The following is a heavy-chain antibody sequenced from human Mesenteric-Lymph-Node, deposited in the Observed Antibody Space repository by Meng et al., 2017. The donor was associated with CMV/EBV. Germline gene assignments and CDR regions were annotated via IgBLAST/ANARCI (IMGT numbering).Heavy chain of an antibody. CDR1: GYTFTDHY. Sequence: ASVKVSCKASGYTFTDHYIHWVRQAPGQGLEWMGWINPNSGATDSAQKFQGRVTMTRDTSISTAYMELSRLRSDDTAVYYCARDAPSVPAAPFDIWGQGTMVTVSS. D-gene: IGHD2-2*01. V-gene: IGHV1-2*02. CDR2: INPNSGAT. CDR3: ARDAPSVPAAPFDI. J-gene: IGHJ3*02.